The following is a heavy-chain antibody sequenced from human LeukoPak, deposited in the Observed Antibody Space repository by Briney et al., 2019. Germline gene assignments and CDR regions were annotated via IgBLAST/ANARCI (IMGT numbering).Heavy chain of an antibody. CDR1: GGSFSGYY. CDR3: AALYDIVVVPAAESYGMDV. D-gene: IGHD2-2*01. CDR2: INHSGST. V-gene: IGHV4-34*01. J-gene: IGHJ6*02. Sequence: SETLSLTCAVYGGSFSGYYWSWIRQPPGKGLEWTGEINHSGSTNYNPSLKSRVTISVDTSKNQFSLKLSSVTAADTAVYYCAALYDIVVVPAAESYGMDVWGQGTTVTVSS.